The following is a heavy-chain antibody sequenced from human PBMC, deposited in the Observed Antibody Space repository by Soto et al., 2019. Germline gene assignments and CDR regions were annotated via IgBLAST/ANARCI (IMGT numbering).Heavy chain of an antibody. J-gene: IGHJ6*02. CDR2: IWYDGSNK. CDR1: GFTFSSYG. D-gene: IGHD3-3*01. CDR3: ARDSIFGVSYYGMDV. Sequence: GGSLRLSCAASGFTFSSYGMHWVRQAPGKGLEWVAVIWYDGSNKYYADSVKGRFAISRDNSKNTLYLQMNSLRAEDTAVYYCARDSIFGVSYYGMDVWGQGTTVTVSS. V-gene: IGHV3-33*01.